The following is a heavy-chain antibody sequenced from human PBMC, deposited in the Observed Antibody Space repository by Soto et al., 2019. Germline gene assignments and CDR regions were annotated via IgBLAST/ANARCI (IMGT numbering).Heavy chain of an antibody. Sequence: ASVKVSCKASGYTFTSYGISWVRQAPGQGLEWMGWISAYNGNTNYAQKLQGRVTMTTDTSTSTAYMELRSLRSDDTAVYYCARQHLYDFWSGSPSNWFDPWGQGTLITVSS. CDR1: GYTFTSYG. J-gene: IGHJ5*02. V-gene: IGHV1-18*04. D-gene: IGHD3-3*01. CDR3: ARQHLYDFWSGSPSNWFDP. CDR2: ISAYNGNT.